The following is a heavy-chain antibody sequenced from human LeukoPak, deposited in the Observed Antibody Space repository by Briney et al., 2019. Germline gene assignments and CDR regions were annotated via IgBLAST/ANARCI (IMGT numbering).Heavy chain of an antibody. CDR1: GFTFSSYA. D-gene: IGHD4-17*01. CDR3: AKTPTVTTTYYYMDV. Sequence: PGGSLRLSCAASGFTFSSYAVSWVRQAPGKGLEWVSAISGSGGSTYYADSVKGRFTISRDNSKNTLYLQMNSLRAEDTAVYYCAKTPTVTTTYYYMDVWGKGTTVTVSS. CDR2: ISGSGGST. V-gene: IGHV3-23*01. J-gene: IGHJ6*03.